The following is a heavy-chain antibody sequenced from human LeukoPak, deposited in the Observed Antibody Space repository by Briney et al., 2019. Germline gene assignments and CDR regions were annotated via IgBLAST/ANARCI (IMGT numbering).Heavy chain of an antibody. J-gene: IGHJ4*02. CDR1: GLTFSSYW. CDR3: ATQQGGNTAY. V-gene: IGHV3-74*01. CDR2: ITNDGSST. Sequence: GGSLRLSCAASGLTFSSYWMHWVRQAPGKGLVWVSRITNDGSSTTYADSVKGRFTISRDNAKNMLYLQVNSLRAEDTAVYYCATQQGGNTAYWGQGTLVTVSS. D-gene: IGHD1/OR15-1a*01.